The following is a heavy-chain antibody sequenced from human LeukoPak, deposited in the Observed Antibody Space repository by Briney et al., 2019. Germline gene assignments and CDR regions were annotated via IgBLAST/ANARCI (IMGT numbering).Heavy chain of an antibody. CDR3: TRLQIAVAGPNWFDP. J-gene: IGHJ5*02. Sequence: AGGSLRLSCAASNFTFSSYRMSWVRQAPGKGLEWVANIKQDGSVQFYMDSLKGRFSVSRDNAKNSLYLQMNGLRVEDTAVYYCTRLQIAVAGPNWFDPWGQGTLVTVSS. V-gene: IGHV3-7*01. CDR1: NFTFSSYR. D-gene: IGHD6-19*01. CDR2: IKQDGSVQ.